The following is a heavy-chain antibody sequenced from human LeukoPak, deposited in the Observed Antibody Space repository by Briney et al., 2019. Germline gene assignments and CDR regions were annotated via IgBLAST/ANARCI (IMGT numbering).Heavy chain of an antibody. V-gene: IGHV4-59*01. CDR1: GGSISSYY. D-gene: IGHD3-16*01. J-gene: IGHJ4*02. Sequence: SETLSLTCTVSGGSISSYYWNWLRQPPGKGLEWIGYVYYSGISNYNPSLKSRVTISVDTSKNQFSLKLNSVTAADTAVYYCARGSKMVTFGGVDYWGQGTLVTVSS. CDR3: ARGSKMVTFGGVDY. CDR2: VYYSGIS.